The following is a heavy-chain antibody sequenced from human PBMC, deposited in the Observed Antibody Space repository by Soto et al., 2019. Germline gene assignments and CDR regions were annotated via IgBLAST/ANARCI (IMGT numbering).Heavy chain of an antibody. D-gene: IGHD3-9*01. Sequence: GESLKISCAASGFTFSSYSMNWVRQAPGKGLEWVSYISSSSSTIYYADSVKGRFTISRDNAKNSLYLQMNSLRAEDTAVYYCARDTSLYDILTGYYHRHDAFDIWGQGTMVTVSS. CDR3: ARDTSLYDILTGYYHRHDAFDI. V-gene: IGHV3-48*01. CDR1: GFTFSSYS. CDR2: ISSSSSTI. J-gene: IGHJ3*02.